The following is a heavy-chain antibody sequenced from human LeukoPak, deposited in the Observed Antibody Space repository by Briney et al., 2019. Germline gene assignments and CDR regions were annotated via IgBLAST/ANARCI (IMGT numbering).Heavy chain of an antibody. V-gene: IGHV4-34*01. CDR3: ARGGYSYGHYYYYYYMDV. CDR2: INHSGST. D-gene: IGHD5-18*01. J-gene: IGHJ6*03. CDR1: GGSFSGYY. Sequence: SETLSLTCAVYGGSFSGYYWSWIRQPPAKGLEWIGEINHSGSTNYNPSLKSRVTISVDTSKNQFSLKLSSVTAADTAVYYCARGGYSYGHYYYYYYMDVWGKGTTVTVSS.